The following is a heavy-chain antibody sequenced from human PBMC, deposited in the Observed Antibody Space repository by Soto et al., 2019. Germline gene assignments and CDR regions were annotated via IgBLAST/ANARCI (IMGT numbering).Heavy chain of an antibody. V-gene: IGHV3-72*01. D-gene: IGHD3-22*01. CDR2: TRNKANSYTT. CDR3: ARAPRAVNGMYYHYVMNV. CDR1: GFTFSDHY. J-gene: IGHJ6*02. Sequence: LRLSCAASGFTFSDHYMDWVRQAPGKGLEWVGRTRNKANSYTTEYAASVKGRFTISRDDSKNSLYLQMNSLKTEDTAVYYCARAPRAVNGMYYHYVMNVWGQGTTVTVS.